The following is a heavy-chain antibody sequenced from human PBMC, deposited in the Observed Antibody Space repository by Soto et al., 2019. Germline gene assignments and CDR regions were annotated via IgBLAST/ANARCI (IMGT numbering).Heavy chain of an antibody. J-gene: IGHJ6*02. D-gene: IGHD6-13*01. V-gene: IGHV4-39*01. CDR1: GGSISSSSYY. CDR3: ARQAAGSIYYSYYYGMDV. Sequence: QLQLQESGPGLVKPSETLSLTCTVSGGSISSSSYYWGWIRQPPGKGLEWIGSIYYSGSTYYNPSLKSRVTISVDTSKNQFSLKLSSVTAADTAVYYCARQAAGSIYYSYYYGMDVWGQGTTVTVSS. CDR2: IYYSGST.